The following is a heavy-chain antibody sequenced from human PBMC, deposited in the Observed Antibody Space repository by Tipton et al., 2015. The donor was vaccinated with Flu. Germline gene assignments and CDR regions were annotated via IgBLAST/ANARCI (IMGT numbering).Heavy chain of an antibody. V-gene: IGHV4-4*07. CDR1: GGSISSYY. CDR3: ARSGSKGSSPDY. D-gene: IGHD6-13*01. Sequence: LRLSCTVSGGSISSYYWSWIRQPAGKGLEWIGRMYTSGSTNYNPSLKSRVTMSVDTSKNQFSLNLTSVTAADAAEYYCARSGSKGSSPDYWGQGTLVTVSS. CDR2: MYTSGST. J-gene: IGHJ4*02.